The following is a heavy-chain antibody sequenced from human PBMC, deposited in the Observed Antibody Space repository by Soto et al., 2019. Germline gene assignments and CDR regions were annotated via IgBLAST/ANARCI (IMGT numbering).Heavy chain of an antibody. J-gene: IGHJ4*02. D-gene: IGHD4-4*01. CDR1: AFSLTTNGVG. CDR2: IYWDDDK. V-gene: IGHV2-5*02. CDR3: AHTRGGGNSALIDY. Sequence: QISLRESGPTLVKPTQTLTLTCTFSAFSLTTNGVGVGWIRQPPGKALEWLALIYWDDDKRYSPSLKSRLTVTKDTSTNQVVLTMTNMDPADTATYYSAHTRGGGNSALIDYCGQGTLVTVSS.